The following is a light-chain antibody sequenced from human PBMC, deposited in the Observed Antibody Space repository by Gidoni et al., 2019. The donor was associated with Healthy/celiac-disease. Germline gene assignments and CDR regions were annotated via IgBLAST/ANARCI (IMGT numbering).Light chain of an antibody. CDR3: QQSYSNPTT. J-gene: IGKJ5*01. Sequence: DIKMTQSPSSLSASVGDRVTITCRASQSISSYLNWYQQKPGKAPKLLIYAASSLQSGVPSRFSGSGSGTDFTLTISSLQPEDFATYYCQQSYSNPTTFXPXTRLEIK. CDR1: QSISSY. CDR2: AAS. V-gene: IGKV1-39*01.